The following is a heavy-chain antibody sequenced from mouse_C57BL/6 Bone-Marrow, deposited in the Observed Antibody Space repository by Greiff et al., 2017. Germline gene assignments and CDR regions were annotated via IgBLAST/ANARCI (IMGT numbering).Heavy chain of an antibody. CDR2: FYPGSGSI. CDR1: GYTFTEYT. J-gene: IGHJ4*01. V-gene: IGHV1-62-2*01. D-gene: IGHD3-2*02. CDR3: ARHEEGLRLRGYAMDY. Sequence: QVQLQQSGAELVKPGASVKLSCKASGYTFTEYTIHWVKQRSGQGLEWIGWFYPGSGSIKYNEKFKDKATLTAEKSSSTVYMELSRLTSEDSAVYFCARHEEGLRLRGYAMDYWGQGTSVTVSS.